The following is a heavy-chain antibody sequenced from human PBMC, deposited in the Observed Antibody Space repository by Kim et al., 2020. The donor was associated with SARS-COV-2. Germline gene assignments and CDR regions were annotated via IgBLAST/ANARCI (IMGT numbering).Heavy chain of an antibody. Sequence: GGSLRLSCAASGFTFSSYAMSWVRQAPGKGLEWVSAISGSGGSTYYADSVKGRFTISRDNSKNTLYLQMNSLRAEDTAVYYCAKNPHTYYYDSSGYYGPWGQGTLVTVSS. CDR3: AKNPHTYYYDSSGYYGP. CDR1: GFTFSSYA. J-gene: IGHJ5*02. D-gene: IGHD3-22*01. V-gene: IGHV3-23*01. CDR2: ISGSGGST.